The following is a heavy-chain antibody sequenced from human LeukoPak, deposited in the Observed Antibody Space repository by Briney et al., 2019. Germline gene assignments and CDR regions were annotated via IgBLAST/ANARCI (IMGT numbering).Heavy chain of an antibody. D-gene: IGHD1-1*01. CDR2: ISSSSSYI. J-gene: IGHJ4*02. Sequence: GGSLRLSCAASGFTFSSYSMNWVRRAPGKGLEWVSSISSSSSYIYYADSVKGRFTISRDNAKNSLYLQMNSLRAEDTAVYYCARGGTTASFDYWGQGTLVTVSS. V-gene: IGHV3-21*01. CDR3: ARGGTTASFDY. CDR1: GFTFSSYS.